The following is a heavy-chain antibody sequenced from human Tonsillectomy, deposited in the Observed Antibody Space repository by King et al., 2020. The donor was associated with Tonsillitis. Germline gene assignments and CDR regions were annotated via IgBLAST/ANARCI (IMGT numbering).Heavy chain of an antibody. CDR1: GFSFSNAW. CDR2: IKSESDGGTT. D-gene: IGHD3-3*01. CDR3: TTDDFWSGSPMGY. Sequence: LQLVQSGGGLVKPGGSLRLSCAASGFSFSNAWMNWVRQAPGKGLEWVGRIKSESDGGTTDYSTPVKGRFTISRDDSKNTLYLQMNSLKTEDTAVYYGTTDDFWSGSPMGYWGQGTLVTVSA. V-gene: IGHV3-15*07. J-gene: IGHJ4*02.